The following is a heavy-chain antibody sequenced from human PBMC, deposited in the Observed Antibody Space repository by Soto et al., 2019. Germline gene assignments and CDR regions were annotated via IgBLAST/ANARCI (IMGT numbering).Heavy chain of an antibody. Sequence: LSLTCAVYGGSFSGYYWSWIRQPPGKGLEWIGEINHSGSTNYNPSLKSRVTISVDTSKNQFSLKLSSVTAADTAVYYCAREDYYDSSGYRTRDAFDIWGQGTMVTVSS. CDR1: GGSFSGYY. V-gene: IGHV4-34*01. CDR2: INHSGST. CDR3: AREDYYDSSGYRTRDAFDI. J-gene: IGHJ3*02. D-gene: IGHD3-22*01.